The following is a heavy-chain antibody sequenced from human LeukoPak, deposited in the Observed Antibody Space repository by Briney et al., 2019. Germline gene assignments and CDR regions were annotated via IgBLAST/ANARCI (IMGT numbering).Heavy chain of an antibody. D-gene: IGHD2-21*02. CDR3: VRGSTSDWPFDY. Sequence: GASVKVSCKASGYTFINYAIHWVRHAPGQRLEWMGWINADNGNTEYSQNFQGRVTITRDTSATTTYMELSSLRSEDTGVYYCVRGSTSDWPFDYWGQGTLVTVSS. J-gene: IGHJ4*02. CDR1: GYTFINYA. V-gene: IGHV1-3*01. CDR2: INADNGNT.